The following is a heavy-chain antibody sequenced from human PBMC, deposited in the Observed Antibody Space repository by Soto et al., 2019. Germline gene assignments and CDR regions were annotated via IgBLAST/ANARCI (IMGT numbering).Heavy chain of an antibody. CDR2: INAGNGNT. CDR1: GYTFTSYA. CDR3: ARGLLESSDSTGVYQEEY. J-gene: IGHJ4*02. V-gene: IGHV1-3*01. D-gene: IGHD2-8*01. Sequence: GASVKVSCKASGYTFTSYAMHWVRQAPGQRLEWMGWINAGNGNTKYSQKFQGRVTITRDTSASTAYMELNSLRAEDTALYHCARGLLESSDSTGVYQEEYWGQGSLVTVSS.